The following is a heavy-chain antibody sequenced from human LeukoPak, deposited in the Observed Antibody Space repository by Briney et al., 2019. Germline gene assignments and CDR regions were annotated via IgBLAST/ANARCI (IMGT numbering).Heavy chain of an antibody. CDR3: VSFYETY. V-gene: IGHV3-74*01. CDR1: GNYW. D-gene: IGHD2-2*01. J-gene: IGHJ4*02. CDR2: INSDGSWT. Sequence: GGPLRLSCAASGNYWMHWVRQAPGKGLVWVSHINSDGSWTSYADSVKGRFTISKDNAKNTVYLQMNNLRAEDTAVYYCVSFYETYWGRGTLVTASS.